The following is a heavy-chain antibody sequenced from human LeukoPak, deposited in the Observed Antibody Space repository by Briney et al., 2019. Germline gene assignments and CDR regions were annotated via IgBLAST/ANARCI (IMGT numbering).Heavy chain of an antibody. CDR1: GFTFSSYA. D-gene: IGHD2-15*01. CDR2: ISGSGDST. V-gene: IGHV3-23*01. Sequence: PGGSLRLSCVASGFTFSSYAMNWVRQAPGKGLEWVSVISGSGDSTYYADSMKGRFAISRDSSKNTLYLQMNSLRAEDTAVYYCAKGDCSGGSCTTPFDYWGQGTLVTVSP. CDR3: AKGDCSGGSCTTPFDY. J-gene: IGHJ4*02.